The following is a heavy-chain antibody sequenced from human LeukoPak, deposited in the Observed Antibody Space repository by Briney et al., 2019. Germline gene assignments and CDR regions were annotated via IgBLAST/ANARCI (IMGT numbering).Heavy chain of an antibody. D-gene: IGHD6-19*01. J-gene: IGHJ4*02. V-gene: IGHV4-59*01. Sequence: SETLSLTCTVSGGSISSYYWSWIRQPPGKGLEWIGYIYYSGSTNYNPSLKSRVTISVDTSKNQFSLKLSSVTAADTAVYYCARASSGWYEGVLDYWGQGTLVTVSS. CDR3: ARASSGWYEGVLDY. CDR2: IYYSGST. CDR1: GGSISSYY.